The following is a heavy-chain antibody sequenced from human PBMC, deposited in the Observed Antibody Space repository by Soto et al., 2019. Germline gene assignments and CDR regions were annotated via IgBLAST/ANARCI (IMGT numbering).Heavy chain of an antibody. J-gene: IGHJ5*02. Sequence: SHTLSLTCVISGDSVSSNSAAWNLIRQSPSRGLEWLGRTYYRSKWYNDYAVSVKSRITINPDKSKNQFSLQLNSVTPEDTAVYYCARVYYSSSYNWFEPWGEGTPVTVSS. D-gene: IGHD6-13*01. CDR2: TYYRSKWYN. CDR3: ARVYYSSSYNWFEP. V-gene: IGHV6-1*01. CDR1: GDSVSSNSAA.